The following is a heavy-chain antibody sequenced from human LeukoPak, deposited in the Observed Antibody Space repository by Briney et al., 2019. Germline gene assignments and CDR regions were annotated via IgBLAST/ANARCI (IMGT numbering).Heavy chain of an antibody. V-gene: IGHV3-73*01. CDR1: GFTFSGSA. CDR3: TRLSDCTNGVCAIN. J-gene: IGHJ4*02. D-gene: IGHD2-8*01. CDR2: IRSKANNYGT. Sequence: GGSLRLSCAASGFTFSGSAMHWVRQASGKGLEWVGRIRSKANNYGTAYAASVKGRFTVSRDDSKNTAYLQMNSLKTEDTAVYYCTRLSDCTNGVCAINWGQGTLVTVSS.